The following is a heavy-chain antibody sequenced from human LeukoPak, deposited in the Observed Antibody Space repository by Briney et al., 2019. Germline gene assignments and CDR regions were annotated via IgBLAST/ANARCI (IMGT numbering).Heavy chain of an antibody. CDR1: GYTFTDYF. CDR3: ARGPLGQQLVPWLDY. Sequence: ASVKVSCKASGYTFTDYFMFWVRQAPGQGPEWMGWFNPNSGGTNYAQKFQGRVTITTDESTSTAYMELSSLRSEDTAVYYCARGPLGQQLVPWLDYWGQGTLVTVSS. J-gene: IGHJ4*02. V-gene: IGHV1-2*02. D-gene: IGHD6-13*01. CDR2: FNPNSGGT.